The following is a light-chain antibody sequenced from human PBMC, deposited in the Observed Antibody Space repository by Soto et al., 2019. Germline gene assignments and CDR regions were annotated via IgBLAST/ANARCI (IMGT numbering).Light chain of an antibody. CDR1: QSVSSN. CDR3: KQYNNWPLT. Sequence: EIVMTQSPATLSVSPGERATLSCRASQSVSSNLAWYQQKPGQAPRLLIYGASTRATGIPARFSGSGSGTEFTLKISSLQSEDSAVYYCKQYNNWPLTFGGGTKVEIK. J-gene: IGKJ4*01. CDR2: GAS. V-gene: IGKV3D-15*01.